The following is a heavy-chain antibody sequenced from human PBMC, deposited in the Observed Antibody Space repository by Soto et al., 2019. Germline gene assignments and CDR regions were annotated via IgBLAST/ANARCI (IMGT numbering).Heavy chain of an antibody. D-gene: IGHD6-13*01. J-gene: IGHJ4*02. CDR2: ISAYNGNT. CDR3: ARDLAAAGPFDC. Sequence: QVQLVQSGAEVKKPGASVKVSCKASGYTFTNYAFSWVRQAPGQGLEWMGWISAYNGNTNYPQKLKDRVTMTTDTSTSTAYMELRSLRSDDTAVYYCARDLAAAGPFDCWGQGTLVTVSS. V-gene: IGHV1-18*01. CDR1: GYTFTNYA.